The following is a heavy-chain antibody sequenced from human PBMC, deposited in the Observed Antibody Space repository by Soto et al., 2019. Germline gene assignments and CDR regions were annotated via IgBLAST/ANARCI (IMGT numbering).Heavy chain of an antibody. Sequence: SETLSLTCTVAGCSLSRGDYYCSWIRQPPGQGLEWIGYIYYSGTTYYNPSLKSRVTISVDTSKNQFSLKLSSVTAADTAVYYCARGYSSSWQQLYYFDYWVQGTLVTVS. CDR3: ARGYSSSWQQLYYFDY. D-gene: IGHD6-13*01. CDR2: IYYSGTT. V-gene: IGHV4-30-4*01. CDR1: GCSLSRGDYY. J-gene: IGHJ4*02.